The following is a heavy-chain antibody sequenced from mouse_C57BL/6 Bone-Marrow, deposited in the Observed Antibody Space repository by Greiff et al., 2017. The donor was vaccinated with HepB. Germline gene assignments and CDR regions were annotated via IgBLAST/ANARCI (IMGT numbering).Heavy chain of an antibody. Sequence: DVMLVESGEGLVKPGGSLKLSCAASGFTFSSYAMSWVRQTPEKRLEWVAYISSGGDYIYYADTVKGRFTISRDNARNTLYLQMSSLKSEDTAMYYCTRRGTTVVDGYFDGWGTGTTVTVSS. V-gene: IGHV5-9-1*02. D-gene: IGHD1-1*01. J-gene: IGHJ1*03. CDR3: TRRGTTVVDGYFDG. CDR1: GFTFSSYA. CDR2: ISSGGDYI.